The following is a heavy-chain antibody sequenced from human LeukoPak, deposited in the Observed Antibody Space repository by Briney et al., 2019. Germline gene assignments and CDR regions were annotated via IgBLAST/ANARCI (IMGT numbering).Heavy chain of an antibody. J-gene: IGHJ6*03. D-gene: IGHD3-22*01. V-gene: IGHV3-30*03. Sequence: GTSLRLSCAASGFTFSHFAMHWVRQAPGKGLQWLTLISYDSSNIEYADSVRDRFTISRDNSKNTLYLQMNSLRVEDTAVYYCARGADQYYYDNKTPYYLDVWGKGTTVTVSS. CDR3: ARGADQYYYDNKTPYYLDV. CDR1: GFTFSHFA. CDR2: ISYDSSNI.